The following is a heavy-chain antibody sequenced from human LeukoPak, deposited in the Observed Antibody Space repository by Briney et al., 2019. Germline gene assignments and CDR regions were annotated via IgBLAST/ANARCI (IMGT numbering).Heavy chain of an antibody. V-gene: IGHV1-2*02. Sequence: GASVKVSCKASGYTFTGYYMHWVRQAPGQGLEWMGWINPNSGGTNYAQKFQGRVTMTRDTSISTAYMELSRLRSDDTAVYYCARGAGNYYGSGIPPPWFDPWGQGTLVTVSS. CDR1: GYTFTGYY. D-gene: IGHD3-10*01. CDR2: INPNSGGT. J-gene: IGHJ5*02. CDR3: ARGAGNYYGSGIPPPWFDP.